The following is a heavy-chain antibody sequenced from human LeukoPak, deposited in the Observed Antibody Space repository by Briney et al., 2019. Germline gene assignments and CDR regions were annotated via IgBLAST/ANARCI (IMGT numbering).Heavy chain of an antibody. CDR3: ARDFVGDLRFSYSDAFDI. D-gene: IGHD1-26*01. CDR1: GGSISSYY. Sequence: SETLSLTCTVSGGSISSYYWTWIRQPPGKGLEWIGYISYSGSTNYNPSLKSRLTISVDTSKDQFSLKLTSVTAADTAVYYCARDFVGDLRFSYSDAFDIWGQGTMVTVSS. J-gene: IGHJ3*02. CDR2: ISYSGST. V-gene: IGHV4-59*12.